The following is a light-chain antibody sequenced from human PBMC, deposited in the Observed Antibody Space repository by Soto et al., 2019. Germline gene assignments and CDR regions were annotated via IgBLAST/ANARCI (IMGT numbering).Light chain of an antibody. V-gene: IGLV2-14*01. CDR3: SSFTSTSTVI. Sequence: QSVLTQPASVSGSLGQSITISCTGTSSDIGGHNYVSWYQLHPGKAPKVLIFEVIKRPPGVSTRFSGSKSGNMASLTISGLRPEDEGDYYCSSFTSTSTVILGGGTKLTVL. J-gene: IGLJ2*01. CDR1: SSDIGGHNY. CDR2: EVI.